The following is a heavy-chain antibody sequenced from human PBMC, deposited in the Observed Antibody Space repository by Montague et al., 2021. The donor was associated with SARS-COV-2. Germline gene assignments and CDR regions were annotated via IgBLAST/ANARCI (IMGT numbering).Heavy chain of an antibody. D-gene: IGHD2/OR15-2a*01. CDR2: ISTDGNNQ. CDR3: ATRPPYFARPLVPLLDF. J-gene: IGHJ4*02. V-gene: IGHV3-30*04. CDR1: GFTFSTHA. Sequence: SLRLSCAASGFTFSTHAMHWVRQAPGKGLEWVAAISTDGNNQDFADSVKGRFTISRDNSKNTLYIQMNSLRVDDTAIYYCATRPPYFARPLVPLLDFWGQGTLVIVSS.